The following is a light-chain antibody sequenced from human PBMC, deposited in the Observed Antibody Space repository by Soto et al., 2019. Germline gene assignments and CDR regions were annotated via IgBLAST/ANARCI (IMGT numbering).Light chain of an antibody. Sequence: EIVLTQSPGTLSLSPGERATLSCRASQSVSSSYLAWYQQKPAQAPRLLIYGASSRATGIPDRFSGSGSGTDFTLTISRLEPEDFAVYYWQQYGTSPLIFGGGTKVEIK. CDR2: GAS. CDR1: QSVSSSY. V-gene: IGKV3-20*01. J-gene: IGKJ4*01. CDR3: QQYGTSPLI.